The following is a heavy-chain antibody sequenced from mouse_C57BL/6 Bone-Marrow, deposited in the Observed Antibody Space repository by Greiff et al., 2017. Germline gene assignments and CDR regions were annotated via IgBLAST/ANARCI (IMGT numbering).Heavy chain of an antibody. CDR2: IYWDDDK. D-gene: IGHD1-1*01. J-gene: IGHJ1*03. V-gene: IGHV8-12*01. CDR1: GFSLSTSGMG. CDR3: ARRYYYGSSYWYFDV. Sequence: QVTLKESGPGILQSSQTLSLTCSFSGFSLSTSGMGVSWIRQPSGKGLEWLAHIYWDDDKRYNPSLKCRLTIGKDTSRNQVFLKITSVDTADTATYYCARRYYYGSSYWYFDVWGTGTTVTVSS.